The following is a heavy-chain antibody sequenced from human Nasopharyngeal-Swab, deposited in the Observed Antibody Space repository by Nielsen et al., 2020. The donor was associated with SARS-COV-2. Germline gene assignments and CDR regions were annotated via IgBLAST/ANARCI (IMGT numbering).Heavy chain of an antibody. J-gene: IGHJ6*03. Sequence: WIRQPPGKGLEWIGYIYYSGSTYYNPFLKSRVTISVDTSKNQFSLKLSSVTAADTAVYYCARERGRGGIWNYYYYYMDVWGKGTTVTVSS. V-gene: IGHV4-31*02. D-gene: IGHD3-10*01. CDR3: ARERGRGGIWNYYYYYMDV. CDR2: IYYSGST.